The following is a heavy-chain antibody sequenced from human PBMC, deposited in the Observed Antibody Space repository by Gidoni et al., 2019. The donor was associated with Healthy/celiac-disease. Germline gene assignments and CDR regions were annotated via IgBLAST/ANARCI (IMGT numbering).Heavy chain of an antibody. Sequence: QVQLQQWGAGLLKPSETLSLTCAVYGGSFSGYSGGCLRQPPGKGLEGIGEINHSGITNYNPSLKSRVTISVDTSKNQVSLKLSSVTAADTAVYYCARGLGYWGQGTLVTVSS. CDR2: INHSGIT. CDR3: ARGLGY. V-gene: IGHV4-34*01. CDR1: GGSFSGYS. D-gene: IGHD7-27*01. J-gene: IGHJ4*02.